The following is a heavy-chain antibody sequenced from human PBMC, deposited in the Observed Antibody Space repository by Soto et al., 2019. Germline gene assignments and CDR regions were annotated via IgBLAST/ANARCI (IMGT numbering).Heavy chain of an antibody. Sequence: QVQLVQSGAEVKKPGASVKVSCKASGYTFTSYGISWVRQAPGQGLEWMGWISAYNGNTNYAQKLQGRVTMTTDTSTSTAYMELRSLRSDDTAVYYCARDREAYYDFWSGYYPTQETQSKYNWFDPWGQGTLVTVSS. D-gene: IGHD3-3*01. CDR2: ISAYNGNT. CDR1: GYTFTSYG. V-gene: IGHV1-18*04. J-gene: IGHJ5*02. CDR3: ARDREAYYDFWSGYYPTQETQSKYNWFDP.